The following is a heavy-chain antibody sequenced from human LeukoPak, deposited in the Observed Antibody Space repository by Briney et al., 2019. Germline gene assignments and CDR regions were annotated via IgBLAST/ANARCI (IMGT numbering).Heavy chain of an antibody. D-gene: IGHD3-10*01. CDR3: ARDLSGGASDY. CDR2: IKNDGSRT. J-gene: IGHJ4*02. Sequence: GGSLRLSCAASGFTLRAYWMHWVRQAPGQGLVWVARIKNDGSRTIYADSVKGRFTISRDNAKNTLYLQMNSLRAEDTAVYFCARDLSGGASDYWGQGTLVTVSS. V-gene: IGHV3-74*01. CDR1: GFTLRAYW.